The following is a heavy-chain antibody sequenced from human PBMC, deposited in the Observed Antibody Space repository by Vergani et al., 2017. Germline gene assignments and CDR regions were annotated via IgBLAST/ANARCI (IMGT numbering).Heavy chain of an antibody. CDR1: EYSFGNYW. V-gene: IGHV5-51*01. J-gene: IGHJ4*02. Sequence: EVELVQSGPEMRKPGESLKISCKGSEYSFGNYWIVWVRQMPGKGLEWMGIIYPADSDTRSSPSFQGQVTISADKSISTAFLQGDSLKASDTALYYCARHTTYTDSWGQGTLVTVSS. CDR3: ARHTTYTDS. CDR2: IYPADSDT. D-gene: IGHD1-1*01.